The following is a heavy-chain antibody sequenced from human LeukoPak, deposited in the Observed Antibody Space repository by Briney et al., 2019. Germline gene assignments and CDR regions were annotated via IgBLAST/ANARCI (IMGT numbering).Heavy chain of an antibody. D-gene: IGHD5-24*01. CDR2: IYYSGST. CDR3: ARHSTRGLQLKS. CDR1: GGSISSSSYY. J-gene: IGHJ5*02. Sequence: SETLSLTCTVSGGSISSSSYYWGWIRQPPGKGLEWIGSIYYSGSTYYNPSLKSRVTISVDTSKNQFSLKLTSVTAADTAVYYCARHSTRGLQLKSWGQGTLVTVSS. V-gene: IGHV4-39*01.